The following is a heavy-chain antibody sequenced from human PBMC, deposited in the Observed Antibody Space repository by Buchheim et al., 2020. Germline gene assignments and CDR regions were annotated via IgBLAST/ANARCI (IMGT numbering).Heavy chain of an antibody. CDR1: GGTFSSYT. CDR3: AARRNIVVVVAAMVGYGMDV. Sequence: QVQLVQSGAEVKKPGSSVKVSCKASGGTFSSYTISWVRQAPGQGLEWMGRIIPILGIANSAQKFQGRVTITADKSTSTAYMELSSLRSEDTAVYYCAARRNIVVVVAAMVGYGMDVWGQGTT. CDR2: IIPILGIA. V-gene: IGHV1-69*02. J-gene: IGHJ6*02. D-gene: IGHD2-15*01.